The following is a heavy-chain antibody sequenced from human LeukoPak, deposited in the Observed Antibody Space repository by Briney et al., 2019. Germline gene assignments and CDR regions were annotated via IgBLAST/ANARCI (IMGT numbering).Heavy chain of an antibody. Sequence: NPSETLSLTCTVSSGSISSYYWSWIRQAPGKGLEWIGYIYYSGSSNYNPSFKSRVTMSVDTSKKQFSLRVSSVTAADTAVYYCARTEYYFDHWGQGTLVTVSS. J-gene: IGHJ4*02. CDR3: ARTEYYFDH. CDR1: SGSISSYY. CDR2: IYYSGSS. D-gene: IGHD3-10*01. V-gene: IGHV4-59*01.